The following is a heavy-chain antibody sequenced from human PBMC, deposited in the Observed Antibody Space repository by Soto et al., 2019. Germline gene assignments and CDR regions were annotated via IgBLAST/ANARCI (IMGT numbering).Heavy chain of an antibody. Sequence: WEALKISCIASRYSFTGYLISWGRQMPGKGLEWMGRIDPSDSYTNYSPSFQGHVTISADKSISTAYLQWSSLKASDTAMYYCARLQAAAGDNDLTFDYWGQGTLVTVSS. D-gene: IGHD6-13*01. CDR2: IDPSDSYT. CDR3: ARLQAAAGDNDLTFDY. CDR1: RYSFTGYL. V-gene: IGHV5-10-1*01. J-gene: IGHJ4*02.